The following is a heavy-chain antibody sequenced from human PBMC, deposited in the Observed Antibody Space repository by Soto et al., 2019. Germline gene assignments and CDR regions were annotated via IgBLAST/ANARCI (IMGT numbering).Heavy chain of an antibody. Sequence: GESLKISCKGSGYTFTTYWIGWVRQMPGKGLEWMGIIYPGDSDTRYSPSFQGQVTISADKSITTAYLQWSSLKASDTAMYYCARVYRLASVTTWTTPLDYWGQGTLVTVSS. CDR3: ARVYRLASVTTWTTPLDY. CDR2: IYPGDSDT. CDR1: GYTFTTYW. D-gene: IGHD4-17*01. J-gene: IGHJ4*02. V-gene: IGHV5-51*01.